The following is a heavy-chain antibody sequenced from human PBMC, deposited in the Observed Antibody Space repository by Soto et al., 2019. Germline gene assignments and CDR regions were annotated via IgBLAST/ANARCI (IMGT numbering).Heavy chain of an antibody. CDR1: GYTFTGYY. Sequence: GASVKVSCKASGYTFTGYYMHWVRQAPGQRLEWMGWINPKSGGTNYAQKFQGWVTMTRDTSISTAYMELSRLRSDDTAVYYCARPNSSSSFNGFDYYGMDVWGQGTTVTVSS. J-gene: IGHJ6*02. D-gene: IGHD6-6*01. V-gene: IGHV1-2*04. CDR2: INPKSGGT. CDR3: ARPNSSSSFNGFDYYGMDV.